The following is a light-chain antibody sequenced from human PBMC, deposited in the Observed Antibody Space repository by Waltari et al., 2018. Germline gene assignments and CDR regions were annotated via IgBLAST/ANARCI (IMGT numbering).Light chain of an antibody. V-gene: IGKV3-20*01. CDR1: QSLTKKY. CDR2: GAS. Sequence: IVLTQSPGTLSLAPGERAALSCRASQSLTKKYLAWDQQKPGQAPRLLIYGASSRAAGIPDRFSGSGSGTDFTLTISRLEPEDFGVYYCQQYGSSIMYTFGQGTKLEIK. J-gene: IGKJ2*01. CDR3: QQYGSSIMYT.